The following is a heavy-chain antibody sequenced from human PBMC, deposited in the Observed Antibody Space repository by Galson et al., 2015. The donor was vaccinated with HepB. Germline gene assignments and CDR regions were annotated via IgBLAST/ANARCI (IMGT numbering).Heavy chain of an antibody. Sequence: SVKVSCKASGYTFTGYYMHWVRQAPGQGLEWMGRINPNSGGTNYAQKFQGRVTMTRDTSISTAYMELSRLRSDDTAVYYCAREDWGGSSRLFDYWGQGTLVTVSS. D-gene: IGHD2-21*01. CDR2: INPNSGGT. J-gene: IGHJ4*02. CDR3: AREDWGGSSRLFDY. CDR1: GYTFTGYY. V-gene: IGHV1-2*06.